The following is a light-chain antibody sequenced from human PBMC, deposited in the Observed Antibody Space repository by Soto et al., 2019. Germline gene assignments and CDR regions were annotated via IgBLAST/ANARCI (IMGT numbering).Light chain of an antibody. CDR1: QSITTF. CDR3: QQYSTYPLT. J-gene: IGKJ4*01. CDR2: DAS. Sequence: DIQMTQSPSTLSASIGDRVTITCRASQSITTFLAWYQQKPGKAPQILIYDASKLAPGVPSRLSGGGSGTEFTLTISSLQPDDFATYYCQQYSTYPLTFGGGTKVDIK. V-gene: IGKV1-5*01.